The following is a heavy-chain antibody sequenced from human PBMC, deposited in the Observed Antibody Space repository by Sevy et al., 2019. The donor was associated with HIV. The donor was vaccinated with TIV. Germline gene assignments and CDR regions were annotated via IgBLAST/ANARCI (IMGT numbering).Heavy chain of an antibody. J-gene: IGHJ6*02. CDR3: ARDLDYGDPYGMDV. CDR1: GFTFSSYS. Sequence: GGPLRLSCAASGFTFSSYSMNWVRQAPGKGLEWVSSISSSSSYIYYADSVKGRFTISRDNAKNSLYLQMNSLRAEDTAVYYCARDLDYGDPYGMDVWGQGTTVTVSS. CDR2: ISSSSSYI. V-gene: IGHV3-21*01. D-gene: IGHD4-17*01.